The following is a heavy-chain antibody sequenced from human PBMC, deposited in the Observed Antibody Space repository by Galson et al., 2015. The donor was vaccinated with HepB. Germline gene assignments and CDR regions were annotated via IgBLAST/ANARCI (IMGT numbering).Heavy chain of an antibody. Sequence: LSLTCTVSGGSIGRYCWSWIRQPPGKGLEWIGYIYYSGSTDYNPSLESRVTISVDTSKNQLSLKVRSVTAADTAVYYCARQLWSDWYFDLWGRGTLVTVSS. V-gene: IGHV4-59*08. J-gene: IGHJ2*01. CDR1: GGSIGRYC. D-gene: IGHD3-10*01. CDR2: IYYSGST. CDR3: ARQLWSDWYFDL.